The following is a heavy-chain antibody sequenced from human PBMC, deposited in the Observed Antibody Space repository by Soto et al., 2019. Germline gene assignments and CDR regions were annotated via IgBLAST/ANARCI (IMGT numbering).Heavy chain of an antibody. Sequence: XSVKVSCKASGYTFTSYGISWVRQAPGQGLEWMGWISAYNGNTNYAQKLQGRVTMTTDTSTSTAYMELRSLRSDDTAVYYCARSSRIQLWLTFDYWGQGTLVTVPS. J-gene: IGHJ4*02. CDR2: ISAYNGNT. D-gene: IGHD5-18*01. CDR3: ARSSRIQLWLTFDY. V-gene: IGHV1-18*01. CDR1: GYTFTSYG.